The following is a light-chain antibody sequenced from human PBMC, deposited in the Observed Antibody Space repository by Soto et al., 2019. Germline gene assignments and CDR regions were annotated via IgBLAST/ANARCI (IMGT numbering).Light chain of an antibody. CDR1: QSVSSY. CDR2: DAS. CDR3: QQRSNLPPYT. V-gene: IGKV3-11*01. Sequence: IVLTQSPATLSLSPGERATLSCRASQSVSSYLAWYQQKPGQAPRLLIYDASNRPTGIPARVSGSGSETDFPLTISSLDPEDFAVYYCQQRSNLPPYTFCQRTKRQIK. J-gene: IGKJ2*01.